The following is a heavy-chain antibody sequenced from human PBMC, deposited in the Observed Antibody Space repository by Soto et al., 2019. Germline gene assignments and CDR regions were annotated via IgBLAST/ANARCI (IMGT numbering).Heavy chain of an antibody. J-gene: IGHJ4*02. CDR1: GGSISSTNHH. CDR2: IYYSGNT. Sequence: SETLSLTCTVSGGSISSTNHHWGWIRQTPGKGLEWIGSIYYSGNTYYSPSLKSPVTISVDTSKNQFSLKLASVTAADTALYYCARRQGWCSGGSCFFDYWGQGALVTVSS. CDR3: ARRQGWCSGGSCFFDY. V-gene: IGHV4-39*01. D-gene: IGHD2-15*01.